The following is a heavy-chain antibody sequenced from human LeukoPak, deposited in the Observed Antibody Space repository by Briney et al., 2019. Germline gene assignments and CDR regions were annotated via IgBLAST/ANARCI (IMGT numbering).Heavy chain of an antibody. J-gene: IGHJ5*02. Sequence: SGGSLRLSCAASGFTFSSYSMNWVRQAPGKGLEWVSAISGSGGSTYYADSVKGRFTISRDNSKNTLYLQMNSLRAEDTAVYYCAKDRDYGDYEEWFDPWGQGTLVTVSS. V-gene: IGHV3-23*01. D-gene: IGHD4-17*01. CDR1: GFTFSSYS. CDR2: ISGSGGST. CDR3: AKDRDYGDYEEWFDP.